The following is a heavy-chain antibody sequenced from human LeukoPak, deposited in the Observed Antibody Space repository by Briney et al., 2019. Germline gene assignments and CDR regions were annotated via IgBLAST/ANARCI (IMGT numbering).Heavy chain of an antibody. V-gene: IGHV1-24*01. J-gene: IGHJ1*01. CDR2: FDPEDGET. D-gene: IGHD6-13*01. Sequence: ASVKVSCKVSGYTLTELSMRWLRQAPGKGLEWMGGFDPEDGETIYAQKFQGRVTMTEDTSTDTAYMELSSLRSEDTAVYYCATDLTYSSSFQHWGQGTLVTVSS. CDR3: ATDLTYSSSFQH. CDR1: GYTLTELS.